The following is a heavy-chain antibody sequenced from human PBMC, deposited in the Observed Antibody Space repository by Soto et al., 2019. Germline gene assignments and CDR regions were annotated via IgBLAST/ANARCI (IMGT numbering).Heavy chain of an antibody. CDR2: IYYSGST. D-gene: IGHD2-15*01. Sequence: QVQLQESGPGLVKPSQTLSLTCTVSGGSISSGGYYWSWIRQHPGKGLEWIGYIYYSGSTYYNPSLKSRVTISVDTSKNQFSLKLSSVTDADTAVYYCARVTEYCSGGSCYEVGWFDPWGQGTLVTVSS. CDR1: GGSISSGGYY. CDR3: ARVTEYCSGGSCYEVGWFDP. V-gene: IGHV4-31*03. J-gene: IGHJ5*02.